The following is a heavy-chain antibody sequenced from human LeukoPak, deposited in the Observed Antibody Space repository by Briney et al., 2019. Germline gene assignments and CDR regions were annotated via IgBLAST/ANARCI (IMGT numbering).Heavy chain of an antibody. Sequence: GGSLRLSCAASGFIFSSYEMNWVRQAPGKGREGVGHIKSKTAGGTTDYSAPVKGRFIVSRDDSKNTLYLQMNSLKTDDTAVYYCTTRPGYQLLGSSYYYMDVWGAGTTVTVSS. CDR1: GFIFSSYE. V-gene: IGHV3-15*07. J-gene: IGHJ6*03. CDR2: IKSKTAGGTT. D-gene: IGHD2-2*01. CDR3: TTRPGYQLLGSSYYYMDV.